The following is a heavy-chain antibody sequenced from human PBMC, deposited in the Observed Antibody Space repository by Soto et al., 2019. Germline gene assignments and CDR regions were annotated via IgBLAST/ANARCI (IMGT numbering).Heavy chain of an antibody. Sequence: QVQVVQSGAEVKKPGASVKVSCKASGYTFTSYAISWVRQAPVQGLEWMGWISGYNGNTNYAQNHQDRVIMTTDTSPISAYMELRSLRSDDTAVYYCARERGWYVDLWGRGTLVTVSS. D-gene: IGHD3-10*01. CDR3: ARERGWYVDL. V-gene: IGHV1-18*01. CDR1: GYTFTSYA. CDR2: ISGYNGNT. J-gene: IGHJ2*01.